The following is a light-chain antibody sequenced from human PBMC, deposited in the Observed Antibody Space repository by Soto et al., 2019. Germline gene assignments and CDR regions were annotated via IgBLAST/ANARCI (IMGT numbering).Light chain of an antibody. Sequence: QSALTQPRSVSGSPGQSVTISCTGTSNDVGAYDYVSWYQQHPGRAPQLVIYDVTKRPSGVPDRFSGSKSGNTASLTISGLQAEDEADYYCCSYTGSVWVFGGGTKLTVL. CDR3: CSYTGSVWV. J-gene: IGLJ3*02. CDR1: SNDVGAYDY. CDR2: DVT. V-gene: IGLV2-11*01.